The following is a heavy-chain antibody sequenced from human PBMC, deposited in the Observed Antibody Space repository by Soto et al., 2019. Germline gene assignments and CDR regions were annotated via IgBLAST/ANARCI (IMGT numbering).Heavy chain of an antibody. CDR2: ISHDGSNK. V-gene: IGHV3-30*18. D-gene: IGHD3-3*01. J-gene: IGHJ6*02. CDR3: AKDQSPSWSQKDYGMDV. CDR1: GFTFSSYG. Sequence: LRLSCAASGFTFSSYGMHWVRQAPGKGLEWVAVISHDGSNKYYADSVKGRFTISRDNSKNTLYLQMSSLRAEDTAVYYCAKDQSPSWSQKDYGMDVWGQGTTVTVSS.